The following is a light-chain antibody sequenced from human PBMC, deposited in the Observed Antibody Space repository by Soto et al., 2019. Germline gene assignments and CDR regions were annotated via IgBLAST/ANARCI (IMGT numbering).Light chain of an antibody. CDR3: QSYDSSLGV. J-gene: IGLJ1*01. CDR2: GNS. CDR1: SSNIGAGYD. V-gene: IGLV1-40*01. Sequence: QSVLTQPTSVSGAPGQRVTISCTGSSSNIGAGYDVHWYQQLPGTAPKLLIYGNSNRPSGVPDRFSGSKSGTSASLAITGLQAEDEADYYCQSYDSSLGVFGTGTKLTVL.